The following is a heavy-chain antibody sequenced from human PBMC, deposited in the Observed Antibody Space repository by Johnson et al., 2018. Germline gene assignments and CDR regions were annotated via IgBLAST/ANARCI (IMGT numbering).Heavy chain of an antibody. CDR1: GYTFTSCA. CDR2: INVGNGNT. D-gene: IGHD1-7*01. CDR3: ARVARTTDYYYYMDV. J-gene: IGHJ6*03. V-gene: IGHV1-3*01. Sequence: QVQLVESGAEVKKPGASVNLSCKASGYTFTSCAMHWVRQAPGQRLEWMGWINVGNGNTKYSQKFKDRVTITRDTSASTAYMELSSLRSEDTAVYYCARVARTTDYYYYMDVWGKGTTVTVSS.